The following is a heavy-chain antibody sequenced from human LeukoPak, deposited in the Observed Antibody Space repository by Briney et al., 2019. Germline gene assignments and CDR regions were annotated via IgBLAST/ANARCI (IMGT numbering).Heavy chain of an antibody. J-gene: IGHJ4*02. CDR2: IYSGGST. CDR3: AKDRVIVAAPKLRNGDY. D-gene: IGHD3-22*01. V-gene: IGHV3-53*01. CDR1: GFTLSSNY. Sequence: GGSLRLSCVASGFTLSSNYMNWVRQAPGKGLEWVSVIYSGGSTYYADSVKGRFTISRDNSKNTLYLQMNSLRAEDTAVYYCAKDRVIVAAPKLRNGDYWGQGTLVTVSS.